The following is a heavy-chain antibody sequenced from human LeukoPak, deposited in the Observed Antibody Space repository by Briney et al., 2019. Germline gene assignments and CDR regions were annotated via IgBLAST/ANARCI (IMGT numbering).Heavy chain of an antibody. CDR3: ARVVAGRRFDP. CDR2: IYYSGST. V-gene: IGHV4-59*01. J-gene: IGHJ5*02. D-gene: IGHD6-19*01. CDR1: GGSISSYH. Sequence: SETLSLTCTVSGGSISSYHWSWIRQPPGKGLEWIGYIYYSGSTNYNPSLKSRVTISVDASKNQFSLKVNSVTAADTAVYYCARVVAGRRFDPWGQGTLVTVSS.